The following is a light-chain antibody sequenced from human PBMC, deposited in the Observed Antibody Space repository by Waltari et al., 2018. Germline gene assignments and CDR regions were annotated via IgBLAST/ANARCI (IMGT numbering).Light chain of an antibody. Sequence: EIVLTQSQATLSLSPGERATSSCRASQSVSNFLAWYQQKPGQAPRLLLYHASNRATGIPARFSGRGSGTDFTLTISSLEPGDSAVYYCQQRANWPPLTFGGGTRVEI. CDR1: QSVSNF. J-gene: IGKJ4*01. CDR3: QQRANWPPLT. CDR2: HAS. V-gene: IGKV3-11*01.